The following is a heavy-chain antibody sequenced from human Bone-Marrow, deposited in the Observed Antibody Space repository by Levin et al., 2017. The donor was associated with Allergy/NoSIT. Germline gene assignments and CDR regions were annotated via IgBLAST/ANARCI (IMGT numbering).Heavy chain of an antibody. CDR1: GFTFSHAW. Sequence: SCTGSGFTFSHAWLTWVRQAPGRGLEWVGRIKSRGDGKTTDYAAPVEGRFVISRDDSENRMYLQMNSLKSEDTAVYYCATGGRRDGSLSPPSDYWGQGTLVTVSS. J-gene: IGHJ4*02. D-gene: IGHD5-24*01. CDR2: IKSRGDGKTT. CDR3: ATGGRRDGSLSPPSDY. V-gene: IGHV3-15*01.